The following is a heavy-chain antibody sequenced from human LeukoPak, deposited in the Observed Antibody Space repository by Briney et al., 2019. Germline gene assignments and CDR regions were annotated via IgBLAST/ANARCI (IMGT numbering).Heavy chain of an antibody. D-gene: IGHD6-13*01. CDR3: APSQTSSSFGNWFDP. Sequence: ASVKISCKASGYTFTDYYMHCVQQAPGKGLEWMGRVDPEDGETIYAEKFQGRVTITADTSTDTAYMELSSLRSEDTAVYYCAPSQTSSSFGNWFDPWGQGTLVTVSS. CDR2: VDPEDGET. V-gene: IGHV1-69-2*01. CDR1: GYTFTDYY. J-gene: IGHJ5*02.